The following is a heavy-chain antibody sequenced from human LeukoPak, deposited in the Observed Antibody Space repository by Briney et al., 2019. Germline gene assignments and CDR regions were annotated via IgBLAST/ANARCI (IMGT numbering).Heavy chain of an antibody. D-gene: IGHD1-1*01. CDR2: NTWNSGNI. CDR3: AKVYDGYYYYGMDV. CDR1: GFTFDHYA. J-gene: IGHJ6*02. V-gene: IGHV3-9*01. Sequence: GRSLRLSCAASGFTFDHYAMHWVRQAPGKGLEWVSGNTWNSGNIGYADSVKGRFTISRDNAKNSLYLQMNSLRAEDTALYYCAKVYDGYYYYGMDVWGQGTTVTVSS.